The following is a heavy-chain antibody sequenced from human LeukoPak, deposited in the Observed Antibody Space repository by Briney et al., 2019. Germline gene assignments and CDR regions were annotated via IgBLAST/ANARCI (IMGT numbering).Heavy chain of an antibody. V-gene: IGHV4-59*01. CDR3: AREQYLAYDVFGF. Sequence: SETLSLTCTVSGGSITGYYWSWIRQPPGRGLEWIGYVHFSGTTSFNPSLKSRVTISVDTSKNQFSLRLSSVTAADTAVYYCAREQYLAYDVFGFWGRGTMVTVS. CDR1: GGSITGYY. CDR2: VHFSGTT. J-gene: IGHJ3*01. D-gene: IGHD4-11*01.